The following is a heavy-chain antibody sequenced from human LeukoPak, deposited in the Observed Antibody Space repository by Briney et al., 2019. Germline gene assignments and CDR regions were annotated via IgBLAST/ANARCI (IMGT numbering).Heavy chain of an antibody. D-gene: IGHD3-22*01. CDR1: GGSFSGYY. Sequence: PSETLSLTCAVYGGSFSGYYWSWIRQPPGKGLEWIGEINHSGSTNYNPSLKSRVTISVDTPKNQFSLKLSSVTAADTAVYYCARRGNYYYDSSGYYPFDYWGQGTLVTVSS. CDR3: ARRGNYYYDSSGYYPFDY. CDR2: INHSGST. J-gene: IGHJ4*02. V-gene: IGHV4-34*01.